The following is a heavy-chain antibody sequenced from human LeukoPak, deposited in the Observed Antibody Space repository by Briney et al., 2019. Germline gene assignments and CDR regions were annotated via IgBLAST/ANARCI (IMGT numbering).Heavy chain of an antibody. D-gene: IGHD6-13*01. V-gene: IGHV4-4*07. CDR3: AREGYSSSWPFDY. CDR2: IYTRGST. Sequence: SETLSLTCTDSGGSISSYNWSWIRQPAGKGLERIGRIYTRGSTNYNPSLKSRVTMSVDTTKNQFSLKLSSVTAADTAVYYCAREGYSSSWPFDYWGQGTLVTVSS. J-gene: IGHJ4*02. CDR1: GGSISSYN.